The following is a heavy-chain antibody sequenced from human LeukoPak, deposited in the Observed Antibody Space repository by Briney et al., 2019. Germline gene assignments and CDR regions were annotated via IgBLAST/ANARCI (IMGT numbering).Heavy chain of an antibody. CDR3: ARGIAARPGGGWFDP. D-gene: IGHD6-6*01. Sequence: ASVKVSCKASGYTFTSYGISWVRQAPGQGLEWMGWISAYNGNTNYAQKLQGGVTMTTDTSTSTAYMELRSLRSDDTAVYYCARGIAARPGGGWFDPWGQGTLVTVSS. V-gene: IGHV1-18*01. CDR1: GYTFTSYG. J-gene: IGHJ5*02. CDR2: ISAYNGNT.